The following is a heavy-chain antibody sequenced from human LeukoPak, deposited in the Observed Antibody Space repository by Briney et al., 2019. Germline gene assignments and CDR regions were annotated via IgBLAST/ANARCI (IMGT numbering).Heavy chain of an antibody. CDR3: ARGRNDNGGMFFDS. CDR2: IYYSGST. J-gene: IGHJ4*02. V-gene: IGHV4-59*01. Sequence: SETLSLTCTVSGGSISSYYWSWIRQPPGEGLEWIGYIYYSGSTNYNPSLKSRVTISVDTSKNQFSLRLSSMTAADTAIYYCARGRNDNGGMFFDSWAQGTLVTVSS. D-gene: IGHD4-23*01. CDR1: GGSISSYY.